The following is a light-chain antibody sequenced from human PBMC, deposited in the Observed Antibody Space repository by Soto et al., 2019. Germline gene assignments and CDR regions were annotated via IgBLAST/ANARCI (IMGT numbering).Light chain of an antibody. J-gene: IGLJ1*01. CDR1: RSNIGSNY. Sequence: QSVLTEPPSASGTPGQRVCISCSGRRSNIGSNYVYWFQQLPGTAPKLLMYRNNKRPSGVPDRFSGSKSGTSASLAISGVRSEDEADYYCAAWDDSLSGSYVFGTGTKVTVL. CDR2: RNN. V-gene: IGLV1-47*01. CDR3: AAWDDSLSGSYV.